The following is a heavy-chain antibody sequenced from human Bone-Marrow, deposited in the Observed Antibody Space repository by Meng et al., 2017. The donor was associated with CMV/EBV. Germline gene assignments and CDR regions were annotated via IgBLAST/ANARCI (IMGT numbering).Heavy chain of an antibody. CDR2: IKPDGTES. V-gene: IGHV3-7*01. CDR3: ASGYSYGDYFDY. J-gene: IGHJ4*02. Sequence: GESLKISCTASGFPFSSYWMSWVRQAPGKGLEWVANIKPDGTESAYVDSAKGRFTISRDNAKNSFYLQMSSLRVEDTAVYYCASGYSYGDYFDYWGQGTLVTVSS. CDR1: GFPFSSYW. D-gene: IGHD5-18*01.